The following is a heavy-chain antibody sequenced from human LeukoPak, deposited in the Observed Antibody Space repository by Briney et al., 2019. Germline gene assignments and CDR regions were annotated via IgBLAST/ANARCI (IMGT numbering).Heavy chain of an antibody. CDR1: GGTLSSYA. J-gene: IGHJ4*02. Sequence: SVNVSCKASGGTLSSYAISWVRQAPGQGLEWMGGIIPIFGTANYAQKFQGRVTITTDESTSTAYMELSSLRSEDTAVYYCARDPYSGSSIPGEGDWGQGTLVTVSS. V-gene: IGHV1-69*05. CDR2: IIPIFGTA. D-gene: IGHD1-26*01. CDR3: ARDPYSGSSIPGEGD.